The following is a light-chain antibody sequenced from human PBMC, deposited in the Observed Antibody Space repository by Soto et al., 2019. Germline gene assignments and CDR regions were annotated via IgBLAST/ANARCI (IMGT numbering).Light chain of an antibody. CDR1: SSDVGDYDY. J-gene: IGLJ1*01. Sequence: QSVLSQPPSASGSPGQSVTISCTATSSDVGDYDYVSWYQQHLGKAPKLMIYEVTKRPSGVPDRFSGSKSGYTASLTVSGLRAEDEADYYCSSYGGSNNYVFGTGTKLTVL. V-gene: IGLV2-8*01. CDR3: SSYGGSNNYV. CDR2: EVT.